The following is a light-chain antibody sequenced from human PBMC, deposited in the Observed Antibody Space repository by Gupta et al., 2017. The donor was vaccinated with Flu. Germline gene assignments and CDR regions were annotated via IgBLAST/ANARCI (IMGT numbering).Light chain of an antibody. Sequence: SYALTQPLSVSVALGQTPTISCGGDNFGDKNVNWYQQKPGQAPVLVIYRDIDRPSGIPERFSGPISGNTATLTISGAQAGDEADYFCQVWASGTVVFGGGTQLTV. V-gene: IGLV3-9*01. CDR3: QVWASGTVV. CDR1: NFGDKN. CDR2: RDI. J-gene: IGLJ2*01.